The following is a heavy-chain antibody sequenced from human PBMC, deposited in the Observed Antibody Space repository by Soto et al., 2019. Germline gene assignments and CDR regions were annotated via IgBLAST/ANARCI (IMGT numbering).Heavy chain of an antibody. D-gene: IGHD6-6*01. J-gene: IGHJ6*02. V-gene: IGHV2-5*02. CDR2: IYWDDDK. CDR3: AHDSSGYYGMDV. CDR1: GFSLSSRGVG. Sequence: SGPTLVNPTQTLMLTCTFSGFSLSSRGVGVAWIRQPPGKALEWLALIYWDDDKRYSPSLKSRLTVTKDTSKNQVVLTMTNMDPVDTATYDRAHDSSGYYGMDVWGQGSTVTVTS.